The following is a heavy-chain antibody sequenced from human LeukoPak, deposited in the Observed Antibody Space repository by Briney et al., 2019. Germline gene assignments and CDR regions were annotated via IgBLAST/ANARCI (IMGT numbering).Heavy chain of an antibody. D-gene: IGHD3-10*01. CDR3: AGYGSGSWRPFDY. V-gene: IGHV3-30*04. CDR1: GFTFSSYA. J-gene: IGHJ4*02. Sequence: GGSLRLSCAASGFTFSSYAMHWVRQAPGKGLEWVAVISYDGSNKYYADSVKGRFTISRDNSKNTLYLQMNSLRAEDTAVYYCAGYGSGSWRPFDYWGQGTLVTVSS. CDR2: ISYDGSNK.